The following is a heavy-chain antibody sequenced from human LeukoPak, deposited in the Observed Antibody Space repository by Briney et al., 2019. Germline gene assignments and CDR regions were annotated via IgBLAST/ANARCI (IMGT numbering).Heavy chain of an antibody. Sequence: SETLSLTCTVSGGSISSSSYYWGWIRQPPGKGLEWIGSIYYSGSTYYNPSLKSRVTISVDTSKNQFSLKLISVAAADTALYYCVRQIAVSGNWAFDIWGQGTMVSVST. J-gene: IGHJ3*02. CDR3: VRQIAVSGNWAFDI. CDR1: GGSISSSSYY. V-gene: IGHV4-39*01. CDR2: IYYSGST. D-gene: IGHD6-19*01.